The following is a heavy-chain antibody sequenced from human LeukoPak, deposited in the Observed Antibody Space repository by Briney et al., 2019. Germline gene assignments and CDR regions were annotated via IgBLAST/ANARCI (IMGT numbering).Heavy chain of an antibody. Sequence: GRSLRLSCEASEFTFSSYGMHWVRQAPGKGLEWVAVISYDGSNKYYADSVKGRFTISRDNSKNTLYLQMNSLRAEDTAVYYCAIKGIVDTAIDYWGQGTLVTVSS. CDR1: EFTFSSYG. D-gene: IGHD5-18*01. V-gene: IGHV3-30*03. CDR3: AIKGIVDTAIDY. J-gene: IGHJ4*02. CDR2: ISYDGSNK.